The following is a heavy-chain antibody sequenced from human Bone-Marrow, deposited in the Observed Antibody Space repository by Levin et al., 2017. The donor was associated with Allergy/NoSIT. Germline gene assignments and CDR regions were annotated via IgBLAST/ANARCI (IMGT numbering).Heavy chain of an antibody. CDR2: SDATGST. D-gene: IGHD3-3*01. J-gene: IGHJ6*02. CDR1: GGSFSGYY. Sequence: SETLSLTCAVYGGSFSGYYWSWIRQPPGKGLEWIGESDATGSTHYNPSLKSRVSISVDTSKNQFSLRLNSVTAADTAVYYCASYDFWSGYPINGMDVWGQGTTVTVSS. V-gene: IGHV4-34*01. CDR3: ASYDFWSGYPINGMDV.